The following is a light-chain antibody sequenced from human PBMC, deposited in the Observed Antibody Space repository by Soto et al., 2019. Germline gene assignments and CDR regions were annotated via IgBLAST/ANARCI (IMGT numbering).Light chain of an antibody. Sequence: EIVLTQSPATLSLSPGERATLSCRASQSVTSYLAWYQQKPGQAPRLLIYDASNRATGVPARFSGSGSGTAFTLTISGLEPEDFTIYYCQQRSNGPLTFGGGTKVEIK. V-gene: IGKV3-11*01. CDR2: DAS. J-gene: IGKJ4*01. CDR3: QQRSNGPLT. CDR1: QSVTSY.